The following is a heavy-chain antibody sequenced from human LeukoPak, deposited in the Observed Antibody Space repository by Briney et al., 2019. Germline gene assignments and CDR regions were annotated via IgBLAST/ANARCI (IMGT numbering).Heavy chain of an antibody. Sequence: GGSPRLSCAASGFTVSTYYMTWVRQAPGKGLECVSVIYSGGSTYYADSVKGRFTVSRDNSKNTLYLQMNSLRAEDTAMYYCARGLGYCTSTTCLLPFDYWGQGTLVTVSS. CDR2: IYSGGST. D-gene: IGHD2-2*01. CDR3: ARGLGYCTSTTCLLPFDY. CDR1: GFTVSTYY. J-gene: IGHJ4*02. V-gene: IGHV3-53*01.